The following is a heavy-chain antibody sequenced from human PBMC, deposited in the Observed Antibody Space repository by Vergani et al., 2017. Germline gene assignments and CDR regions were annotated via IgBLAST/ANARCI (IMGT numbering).Heavy chain of an antibody. J-gene: IGHJ5*02. D-gene: IGHD5-12*01. V-gene: IGHV1-2*02. CDR2: INPNSGGT. CDR1: GYTFTGYY. CDR3: ARAPEGVIVATIPWFDP. Sequence: QVQLVQSGAEVKKPGASVKVSCKASGYTFTGYYMHWVRQAPGHGLEWMGWINPNSGGTNYAQKFQGRVTMTRDTSISTAYMELSRLRSDDTAVYYCARAPEGVIVATIPWFDPWGQGTLVTVSS.